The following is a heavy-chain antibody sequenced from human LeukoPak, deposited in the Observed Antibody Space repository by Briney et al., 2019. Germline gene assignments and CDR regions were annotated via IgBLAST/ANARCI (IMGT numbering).Heavy chain of an antibody. CDR2: INPNSGGT. Sequence: ASVTVSCKVVAYDFTVYHIHWVRQAPGQGLEWMGWINPNSGGTNYAQKFQGRVTMTRDTSISTAYMELSRLRSDDTAVYYCARVLSNWNYHDYWGQGTLVTVSS. D-gene: IGHD1-1*01. V-gene: IGHV1-2*02. CDR3: ARVLSNWNYHDY. CDR1: AYDFTVYH. J-gene: IGHJ4*02.